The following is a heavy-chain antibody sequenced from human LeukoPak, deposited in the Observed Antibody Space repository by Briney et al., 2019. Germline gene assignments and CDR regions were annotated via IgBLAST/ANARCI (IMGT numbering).Heavy chain of an antibody. J-gene: IGHJ6*03. D-gene: IGHD6-19*01. CDR2: INTNTGNP. V-gene: IGHV7-4-1*02. Sequence: ASVKVSCKASGYTFTGYYMHWVRQAPGQGLEWMGWINTNTGNPTYAQGFTGRFVFSLDTSVSTAYLQISSLKAEDTAVYYCATRAGYSSGWSPGYYYYMDVWGKGTTVTVSS. CDR1: GYTFTGYY. CDR3: ATRAGYSSGWSPGYYYYMDV.